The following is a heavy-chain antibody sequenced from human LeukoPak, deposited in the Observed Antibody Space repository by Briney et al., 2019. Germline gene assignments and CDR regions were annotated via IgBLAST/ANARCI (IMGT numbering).Heavy chain of an antibody. D-gene: IGHD6-19*01. CDR3: AIIPGPYNSGQFDY. CDR1: GFTFSSYE. V-gene: IGHV3-48*03. CDR2: ISSSGSTI. J-gene: IGHJ4*02. Sequence: GGSLRLSCAASGFTFSSYEMNWVRQAAGKGLDWVSYISSSGSTIYYADSVKGRFTISRDNAKNSLYLQMNSLRAEDTAVYYCAIIPGPYNSGQFDYWGQGTLVTVSS.